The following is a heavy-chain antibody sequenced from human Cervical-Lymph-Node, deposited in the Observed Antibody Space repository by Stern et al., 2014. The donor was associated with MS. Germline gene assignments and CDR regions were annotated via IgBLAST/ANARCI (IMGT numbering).Heavy chain of an antibody. Sequence: DQLVESGGGVVQPGRSLRLSCAASGFRFSRYAMHWVRQAPGKGLEWAALIWYDGSNPYYADAGTGRFTISRDNFKNTLYLQMNSLRAEDTAVYYCASAYSSSHYYFDYWGQGTLVTVSS. V-gene: IGHV3-33*01. CDR3: ASAYSSSHYYFDY. J-gene: IGHJ4*02. D-gene: IGHD6-13*01. CDR2: IWYDGSNP. CDR1: GFRFSRYA.